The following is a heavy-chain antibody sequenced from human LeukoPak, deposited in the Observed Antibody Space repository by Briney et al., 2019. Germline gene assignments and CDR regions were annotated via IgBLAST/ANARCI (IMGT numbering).Heavy chain of an antibody. CDR3: ARGGMVPSTRGNFNS. Sequence: PGGSLRLSCAASGFIVSSYSMSWVRQAPGKGLEWVSIIYGSGDTDYAESVKGRFTISRDQSKNTLDLQVNRLRDEDTAVYYCARGGMVPSTRGNFNSWGQGTLVTVSS. V-gene: IGHV3-53*01. CDR1: GFIVSSYS. D-gene: IGHD3-10*01. CDR2: IYGSGDT. J-gene: IGHJ4*02.